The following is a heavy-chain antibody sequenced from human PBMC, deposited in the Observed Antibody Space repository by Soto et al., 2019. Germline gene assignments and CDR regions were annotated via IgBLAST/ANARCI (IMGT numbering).Heavy chain of an antibody. J-gene: IGHJ3*01. Sequence: EVQLVESGGGLVQPGGSLRLSCVASEFTFSYYWMHWVHQVPGKGLVWVSRIHSDGSSTTYADSVMGRFTISRDNAKNTLYLRMASLRAEDTAVYYCARGDVGAFDLWGQGTMVTVSS. D-gene: IGHD1-26*01. CDR1: EFTFSYYW. CDR2: IHSDGSST. V-gene: IGHV3-74*03. CDR3: ARGDVGAFDL.